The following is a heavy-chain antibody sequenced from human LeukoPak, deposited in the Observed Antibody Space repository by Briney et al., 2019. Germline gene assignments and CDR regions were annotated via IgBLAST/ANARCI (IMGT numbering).Heavy chain of an antibody. J-gene: IGHJ6*04. CDR2: IQNDGSNT. CDR3: AELGITMIGGV. D-gene: IGHD3-10*02. CDR1: GFSLSSYS. Sequence: GALRLSCAASGFSLSSYSMNWVRQAPGKGLEWLAFIQNDGSNTFYADSVKGRFTISRDNAKNSLYLQMNSLRAEDTAVYYCAELGITMIGGVWGKGTTVTISS. V-gene: IGHV3-30*02.